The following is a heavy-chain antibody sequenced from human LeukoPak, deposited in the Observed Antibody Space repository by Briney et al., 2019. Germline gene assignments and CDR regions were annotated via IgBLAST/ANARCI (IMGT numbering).Heavy chain of an antibody. J-gene: IGHJ3*02. CDR2: FDPEDGET. CDR1: VYTLTELS. D-gene: IGHD2-2*01. V-gene: IGHV1-24*01. Sequence: GASVKVSCKVSVYTLTELSMHWVRQAPGKGLEWMGGFDPEDGETVYAQKFQGRVTMTEDTSTDTAYMEPSSLRSEDTAVYYCARGPYCSGTSCYPNAFDIWGQGTMVTVSS. CDR3: ARGPYCSGTSCYPNAFDI.